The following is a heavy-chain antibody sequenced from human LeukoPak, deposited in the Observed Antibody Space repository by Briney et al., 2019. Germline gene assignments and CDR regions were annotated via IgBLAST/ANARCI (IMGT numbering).Heavy chain of an antibody. CDR2: IIPIFGTA. D-gene: IGHD5-12*01. V-gene: IGHV1-69*13. Sequence: ASVNVSCKATGGTFSSYAISWVRQAPGQGLEWMGGIIPIFGTANYAQKFQGRVTITAYESTSTAYMELSSLRSEDTAVYYCARVRSIVATEFDPWGQGTLVTVSS. CDR1: GGTFSSYA. CDR3: ARVRSIVATEFDP. J-gene: IGHJ5*02.